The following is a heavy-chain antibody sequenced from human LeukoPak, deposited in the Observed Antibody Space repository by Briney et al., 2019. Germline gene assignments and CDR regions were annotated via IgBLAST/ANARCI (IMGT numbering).Heavy chain of an antibody. CDR1: GGSISSGDYY. D-gene: IGHD3-9*01. J-gene: IGHJ4*02. Sequence: SETLPLTCTVSGGSISSGDYYWSWIRQPPGKGLEWIGYIYYSGSTYYNPSLKSRVTISVDTSKNQFSLKLSSVTAADTAVYYCARGDYDILTGSPDGEDYWGQGTLVTVSS. CDR2: IYYSGST. CDR3: ARGDYDILTGSPDGEDY. V-gene: IGHV4-30-4*01.